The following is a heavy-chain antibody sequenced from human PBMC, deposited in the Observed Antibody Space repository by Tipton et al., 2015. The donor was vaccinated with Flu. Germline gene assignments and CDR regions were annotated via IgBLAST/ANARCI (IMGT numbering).Heavy chain of an antibody. V-gene: IGHV4-38-2*02. D-gene: IGHD2-15*01. Sequence: TLSLTCTVSGDSMRSDYFWAWIRQAPGKGLEWIGNIHYSGSPHYNPSLKSRVTITVDTSKNQFSLRLSSVTAADTAVYYCARSSRDNCGGSCFPLDYWGQGTLVTVS. J-gene: IGHJ4*02. CDR2: IHYSGSP. CDR1: GDSMRSDYF. CDR3: ARSSRDNCGGSCFPLDY.